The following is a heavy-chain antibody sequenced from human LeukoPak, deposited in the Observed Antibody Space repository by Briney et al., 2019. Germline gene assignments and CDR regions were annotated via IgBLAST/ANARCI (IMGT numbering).Heavy chain of an antibody. J-gene: IGHJ3*02. CDR3: ASAQNFWSGFISGSGAFDI. V-gene: IGHV3-74*01. Sequence: PGGSLRLSCAASGFTFSSYAMHWVRQAPGKGLVWVSRINTDGSSTSYADSVKGRFTISRDNAKNTLYLQMNSLRAEDTAVYYCASAQNFWSGFISGSGAFDIWGQGTMVTVSS. CDR1: GFTFSSYA. CDR2: INTDGSST. D-gene: IGHD3-3*01.